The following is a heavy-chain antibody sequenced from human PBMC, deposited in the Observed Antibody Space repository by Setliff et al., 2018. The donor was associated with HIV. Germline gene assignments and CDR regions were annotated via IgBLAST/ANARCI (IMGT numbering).Heavy chain of an antibody. CDR3: ARMYSGYDWSPAGARTRYFDY. CDR2: INHSGST. D-gene: IGHD5-12*01. V-gene: IGHV4-34*01. Sequence: SETLCLTCAVYGGSFSGYYWSWIRQPPGKGLEWIGEINHSGSTYYNPSLKSRVTISVDTSKNQFSLKLSSVTAADTAVYYCARMYSGYDWSPAGARTRYFDYWGQGTLVTV. J-gene: IGHJ4*02. CDR1: GGSFSGYY.